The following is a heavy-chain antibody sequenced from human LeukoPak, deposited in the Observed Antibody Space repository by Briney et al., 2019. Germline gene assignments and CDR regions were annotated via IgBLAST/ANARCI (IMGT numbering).Heavy chain of an antibody. CDR3: ARDYKYAFDN. V-gene: IGHV3-48*01. CDR2: IGISSGNT. J-gene: IGHJ4*02. Sequence: GGSLRLSCAASGFTFSDYSMNWVRQAPGKGLEWISYIGISSGNTKYADSVKGRFTISGDKAKNSLYLQMNSLRVEDAAVYYCARDYKYAFDNWGQGTLVTVSS. D-gene: IGHD5-24*01. CDR1: GFTFSDYS.